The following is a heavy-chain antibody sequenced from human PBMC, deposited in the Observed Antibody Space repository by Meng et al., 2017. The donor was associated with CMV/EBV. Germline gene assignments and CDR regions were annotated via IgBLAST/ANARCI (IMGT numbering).Heavy chain of an antibody. CDR1: GGTFSSYA. CDR3: ARATYYDFWSGYPPDV. CDR2: IIPILGIA. V-gene: IGHV1-69*10. Sequence: SVKVSCKASGGTFSSYAISWVRQAPGQGLEWMGGIIPILGIANYAQKFQGRVTITADKSTSTAYMELSSLRSEDTAVYYCARATYYDFWSGYPPDVWGQGTTVTVSS. J-gene: IGHJ6*02. D-gene: IGHD3-3*01.